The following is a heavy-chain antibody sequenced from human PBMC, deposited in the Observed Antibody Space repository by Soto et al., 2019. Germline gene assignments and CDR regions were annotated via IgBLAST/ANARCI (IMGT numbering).Heavy chain of an antibody. D-gene: IGHD3-3*01. Sequence: PGESLKISCKGSGYSFTSYWIGWVRQMPGKGLEWMGIIYPGDSDTRYSPSFQGQVTISADKSISTAYLQWSSLKASDTAMYYCARLSKRITIFGVAPPDVWSKGTPVTVSS. CDR2: IYPGDSDT. CDR1: GYSFTSYW. J-gene: IGHJ6*04. V-gene: IGHV5-51*01. CDR3: ARLSKRITIFGVAPPDV.